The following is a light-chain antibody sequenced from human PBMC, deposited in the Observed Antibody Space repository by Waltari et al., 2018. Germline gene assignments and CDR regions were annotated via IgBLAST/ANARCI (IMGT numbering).Light chain of an antibody. V-gene: IGKV4-1*01. CDR3: QQYYTTPRT. Sequence: DIVMTQSTDSLAVSLGERATINCKSSQSVLYSSNNKNYLAWYQQKPGQPPKLLIYWASTRESGVPDRFSGSESGTDFTLTISSLQAEDVAVYYCQQYYTTPRTFGQGTKVEIK. CDR1: QSVLYSSNNKNY. CDR2: WAS. J-gene: IGKJ1*01.